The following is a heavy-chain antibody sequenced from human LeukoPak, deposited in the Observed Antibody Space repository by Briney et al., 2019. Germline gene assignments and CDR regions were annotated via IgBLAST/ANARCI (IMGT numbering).Heavy chain of an antibody. J-gene: IGHJ3*02. D-gene: IGHD2-15*01. CDR3: ARRRYCSGGSCYSRKDAFDI. V-gene: IGHV3-74*01. CDR1: GFTFSSYW. CDR2: INSDGSST. Sequence: PGGSLRLSCAASGFTFSSYWMHWVRQAPGKGLVWVSRINSDGSSTSYADSVKGRFTISRDNAKNTLYLQMNSLRAEDTAVYYCARRRYCSGGSCYSRKDAFDIWGQGTMVTVSS.